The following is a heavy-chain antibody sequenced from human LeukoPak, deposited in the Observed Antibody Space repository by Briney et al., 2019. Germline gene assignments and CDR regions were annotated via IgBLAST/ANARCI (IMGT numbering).Heavy chain of an antibody. D-gene: IGHD2-21*01. Sequence: SVKVSCKASGGTFSSYAISWVRQAPGQGLEWMGRIIPIFGTANYAKKVQGRVTITTDESTSTAYMELSSLRSEDTAVYYCARDADDRGGGEDYWGQGTLVTVSS. CDR3: ARDADDRGGGEDY. CDR1: GGTFSSYA. J-gene: IGHJ4*02. V-gene: IGHV1-69*05. CDR2: IIPIFGTA.